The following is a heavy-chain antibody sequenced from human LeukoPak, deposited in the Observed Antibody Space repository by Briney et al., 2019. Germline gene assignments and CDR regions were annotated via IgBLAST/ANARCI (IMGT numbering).Heavy chain of an antibody. V-gene: IGHV1-24*01. Sequence: VASVKVSCKVSGYTLTELSMHWVRQAPGKGLEWMGGFDPEDGETIYAQKFQGRVTMTEDTSTDTAYMELSSLRSEDTAVYYCATPKSYYDSSGYWYWGQGTLVTVSS. D-gene: IGHD3-22*01. J-gene: IGHJ4*02. CDR2: FDPEDGET. CDR3: ATPKSYYDSSGYWY. CDR1: GYTLTELS.